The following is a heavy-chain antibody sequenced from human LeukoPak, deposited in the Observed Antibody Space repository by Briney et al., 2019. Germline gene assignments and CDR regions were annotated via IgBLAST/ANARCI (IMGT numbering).Heavy chain of an antibody. Sequence: PGGSLRLSCAASGFTFTSYAMSWVRQPPGKGLEWVSVIRGSGTVTYFADSVKGRFTVSRDNPKNTLYLQMSSLRAEDTAIYYCAKSLDYDGGVLWALPQYWGQGTLVTVSS. J-gene: IGHJ4*02. CDR1: GFTFTSYA. CDR2: IRGSGTVT. V-gene: IGHV3-23*01. D-gene: IGHD3-22*01. CDR3: AKSLDYDGGVLWALPQY.